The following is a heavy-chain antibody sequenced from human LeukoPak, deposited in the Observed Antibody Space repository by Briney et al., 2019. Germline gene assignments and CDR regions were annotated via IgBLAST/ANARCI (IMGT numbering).Heavy chain of an antibody. D-gene: IGHD4-23*01. CDR1: GFTFSSYG. Sequence: GGSLRLSCAASGFTFSSYGMHWVHQAPGKGLEWVAVIWYDGSNKYYADSVKGRFTISRDNSKNTLYLQMNSLRAEDTAVYYCAKDRRSYGGNTAPFDYWGQGTLVTVSS. J-gene: IGHJ4*02. CDR2: IWYDGSNK. V-gene: IGHV3-33*06. CDR3: AKDRRSYGGNTAPFDY.